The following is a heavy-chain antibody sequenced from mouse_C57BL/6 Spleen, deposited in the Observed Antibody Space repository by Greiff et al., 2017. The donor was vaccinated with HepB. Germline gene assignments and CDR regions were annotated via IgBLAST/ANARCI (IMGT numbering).Heavy chain of an antibody. CDR3: ARDFYWYFDV. CDR2: IYPGDGDT. J-gene: IGHJ1*03. CDR1: GYAFSSSW. V-gene: IGHV1-82*01. Sequence: VQVVESGPELVKPGASVKISCKASGYAFSSSWMNWVKQRPGKGLEWIGRIYPGDGDTNYNGKFKGKATLTADKSSSTAYMQLSSLTSEDSAVYFGARDFYWYFDVWGTGTTVTVSS.